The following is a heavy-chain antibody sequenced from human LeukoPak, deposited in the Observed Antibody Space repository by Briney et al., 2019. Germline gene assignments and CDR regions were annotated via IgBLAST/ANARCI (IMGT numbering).Heavy chain of an antibody. CDR1: GYTFSSYA. Sequence: SCKASGYTFSSYAMHWVRQAPGKGLEWVAVISYDGSNKYYADSVKGRFTISRDNSKNTLYLQMNSLRAEDTAVYYCARGHSYGPFDYWGQGTLVTVSS. D-gene: IGHD5-18*01. CDR2: ISYDGSNK. CDR3: ARGHSYGPFDY. V-gene: IGHV3-30*04. J-gene: IGHJ4*02.